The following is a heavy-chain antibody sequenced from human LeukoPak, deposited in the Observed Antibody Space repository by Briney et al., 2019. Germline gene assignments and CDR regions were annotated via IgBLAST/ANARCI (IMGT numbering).Heavy chain of an antibody. D-gene: IGHD4-17*01. CDR3: ARAPYYGDSSNWFDP. CDR2: IYYSGST. V-gene: IGHV4-59*01. CDR1: GGSFSSYY. J-gene: IGHJ5*02. Sequence: SETLSLTCAVYGGSFSSYYWSWIRQPPGKGLEWIGYIYYSGSTNYNPSLKSRVTISVDTSKNQFSLKLSSVTAADTAVYYCARAPYYGDSSNWFDPWGQGTLVTVSS.